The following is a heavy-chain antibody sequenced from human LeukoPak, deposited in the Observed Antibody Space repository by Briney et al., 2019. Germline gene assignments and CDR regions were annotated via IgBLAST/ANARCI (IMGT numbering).Heavy chain of an antibody. D-gene: IGHD1-1*01. J-gene: IGHJ4*02. CDR2: INHSGST. CDR3: ARVEGMYYFDY. Sequence: KSSETLSLTCAVYGGSFSGYYWSWIRQPPGKGLEWIGEINHSGSTNYNPSLKSRVTISVDTSKNQFSLKLSSVTAADTAVYYCARVEGMYYFDYWGQGTLVTVSS. CDR1: GGSFSGYY. V-gene: IGHV4-34*01.